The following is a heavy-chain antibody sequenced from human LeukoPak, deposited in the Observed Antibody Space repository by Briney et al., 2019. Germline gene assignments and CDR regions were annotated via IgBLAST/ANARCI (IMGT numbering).Heavy chain of an antibody. D-gene: IGHD4-17*01. CDR3: ARGHYGDYVFDY. V-gene: IGHV1-8*01. CDR2: MNPNSGNT. Sequence: ASMKVSCKASGYTFTSYDINWVRQATGQGLEWMGWMNPNSGNTGYAQKFQGRVTMTRNTSISTAYMELSSLRSEDTAVYYCARGHYGDYVFDYWGQGTLVTVSS. J-gene: IGHJ4*02. CDR1: GYTFTSYD.